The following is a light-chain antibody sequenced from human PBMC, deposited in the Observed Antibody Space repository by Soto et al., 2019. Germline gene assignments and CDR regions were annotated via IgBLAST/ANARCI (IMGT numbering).Light chain of an antibody. V-gene: IGLV2-11*01. CDR3: CSYAGSNTWV. CDR1: SSDVGGYNY. CDR2: DVS. J-gene: IGLJ3*02. Sequence: QSALTQPRSVSGSPVQSVTISCTGTSSDVGGYNYVSWYQQHPGKAPKLIIYDVSKRPSGVPDRFSGSKSGNTASLTISGLPAEDEAEYYSCSYAGSNTWVFGGGTKLTV.